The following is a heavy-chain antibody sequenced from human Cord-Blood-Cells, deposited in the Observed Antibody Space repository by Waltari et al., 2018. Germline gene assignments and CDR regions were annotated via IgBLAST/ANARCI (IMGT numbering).Heavy chain of an antibody. CDR2: INHSGST. CDR3: ARHEEWELRGGVDY. CDR1: GGSFSGYY. J-gene: IGHJ4*02. D-gene: IGHD1-26*01. Sequence: QVQLQQWGAGLLKPSETLSLTCAVYGGSFSGYYWSWIRQPPGKGLEWIGEINHSGSTNYNPSLKSRVTISVDTSKNQFSLKLSSVTAADTAVYYCARHEEWELRGGVDYWGQGTLVTVSS. V-gene: IGHV4-34*01.